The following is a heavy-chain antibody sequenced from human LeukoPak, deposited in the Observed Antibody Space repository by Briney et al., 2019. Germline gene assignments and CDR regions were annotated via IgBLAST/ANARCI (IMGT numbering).Heavy chain of an antibody. D-gene: IGHD2-2*01. CDR3: AREYQLLYFDY. CDR1: GGSISSYY. CDR2: IYYSGST. Sequence: PSETLSLTCTVSGGSISSYYWSWIRQPPGKGLEWIGYIYYSGSTNYNPSLKSRVTISVDTSKNQFSLKLSSVTAADTAVYYCAREYQLLYFDYWGQGTLVTVSS. J-gene: IGHJ4*02. V-gene: IGHV4-59*01.